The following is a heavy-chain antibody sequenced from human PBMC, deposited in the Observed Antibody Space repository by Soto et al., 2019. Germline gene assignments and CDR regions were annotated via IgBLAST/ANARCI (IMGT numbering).Heavy chain of an antibody. CDR3: ARGAWGTPRDV. D-gene: IGHD1-7*01. CDR2: IYYSGST. CDR1: GGSISSYY. V-gene: IGHV4-59*01. J-gene: IGHJ6*02. Sequence: PSETLSLTCTVSGGSISSYYWSWIRQPPGKGLEWIGYIYYSGSTNYNPSLKSRVTISVDTSKNQFSLKLSSVTAADTAVYYCARGAWGTPRDVWGQGTTVTVSS.